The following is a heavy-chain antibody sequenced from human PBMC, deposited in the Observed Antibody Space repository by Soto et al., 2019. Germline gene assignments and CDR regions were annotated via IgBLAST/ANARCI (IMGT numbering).Heavy chain of an antibody. CDR2: IIPIFGTA. Sequence: ASVKVSCKASGGTFSSYAISWVRQAPGQGLEWMGGIIPIFGTANYAQKFQGRVTITADESTSTAYMELSSLRSEDTAVYYCARVGGDYGESDYYYGMDVWGQGTTVTVSS. CDR3: ARVGGDYGESDYYYGMDV. D-gene: IGHD4-17*01. J-gene: IGHJ6*02. V-gene: IGHV1-69*13. CDR1: GGTFSSYA.